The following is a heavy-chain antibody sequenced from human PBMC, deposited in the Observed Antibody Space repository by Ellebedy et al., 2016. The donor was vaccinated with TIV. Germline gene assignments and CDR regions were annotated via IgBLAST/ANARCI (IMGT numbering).Heavy chain of an antibody. Sequence: ASVKVSCKASGYTFTSYDVNWVRRAAGQGLEWMGWMNPNSGNTDYAQKFQDRVTMTRDTSTNTAFMELYSLSFEDTAVYYCARGGYSYPEDLDYWGQGTLVTVSS. CDR1: GYTFTSYD. D-gene: IGHD5-18*01. CDR3: ARGGYSYPEDLDY. V-gene: IGHV1-8*01. CDR2: MNPNSGNT. J-gene: IGHJ4*02.